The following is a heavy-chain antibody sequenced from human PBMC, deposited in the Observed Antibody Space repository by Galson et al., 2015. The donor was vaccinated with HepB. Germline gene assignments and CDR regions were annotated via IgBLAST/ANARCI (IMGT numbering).Heavy chain of an antibody. CDR1: GFTFSNAW. Sequence: SLRLSCAASGFTFSNAWMSWVRQAPGKGLEWVGRIKSNTDGGTTDYAAPVKGRFTISRDDSKNTLYLQMNSLRAEDTAVYYCAKTHPVANWGFGEGSAFDYWGQGTLVTVSS. CDR2: IKSNTDGGTT. CDR3: AKTHPVANWGFGEGSAFDY. D-gene: IGHD7-27*01. V-gene: IGHV3-15*01. J-gene: IGHJ4*02.